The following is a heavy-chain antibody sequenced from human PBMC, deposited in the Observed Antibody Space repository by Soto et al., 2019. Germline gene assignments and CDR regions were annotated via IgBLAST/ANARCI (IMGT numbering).Heavy chain of an antibody. CDR2: IYYSGST. Sequence: SETLSLTCTVSGGSISSYYWSWIRQPPGKGLEWIGYIYYSGSTNYNPSLKSRVTISVDTSKNQFSLKLSSVTAADTAVYYCARVVGRYCRFPDWFDPGARGTLVPASS. CDR1: GGSISSYY. V-gene: IGHV4-59*01. CDR3: ARVVGRYCRFPDWFDP. J-gene: IGHJ5*02. D-gene: IGHD2-15*01.